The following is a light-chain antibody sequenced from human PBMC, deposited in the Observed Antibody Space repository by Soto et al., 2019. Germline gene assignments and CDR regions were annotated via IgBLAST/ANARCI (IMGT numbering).Light chain of an antibody. CDR2: RAS. Sequence: IVMTQSPSTLSVSPGERATLSCRASQSISSNLAWYQQKLGQAPRLLIYRASTRATGIPARFSGSRSGTEFTLTISSLQSEDCALYYCHQYENWPQTFGQGTKVAI. J-gene: IGKJ1*01. CDR1: QSISSN. CDR3: HQYENWPQT. V-gene: IGKV3-15*01.